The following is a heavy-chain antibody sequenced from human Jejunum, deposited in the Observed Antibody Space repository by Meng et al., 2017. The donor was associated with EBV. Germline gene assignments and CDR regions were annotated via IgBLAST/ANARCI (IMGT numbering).Heavy chain of an antibody. V-gene: IGHV4-61*08. CDR2: IYNSEST. CDR1: GGSVSSGGYY. CDR3: ARDQNGSYFAY. Sequence: QVPLQAAGPGLVKPSGTLSLTCTVSGGSVSSGGYYWSWIRQPPGKGLEWIGYIYNSESTNYKSSLKSRVTISADTSKNQFSLRLSSVTAADTAVYYCARDQNGSYFAYWGQGTLVTVSS. J-gene: IGHJ4*02. D-gene: IGHD1-26*01.